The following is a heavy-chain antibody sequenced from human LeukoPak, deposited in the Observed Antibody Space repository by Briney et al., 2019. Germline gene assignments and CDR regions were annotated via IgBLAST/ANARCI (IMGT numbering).Heavy chain of an antibody. CDR3: ASAAGYCSGGSCYSSGFDY. D-gene: IGHD2-15*01. J-gene: IGHJ4*02. V-gene: IGHV1-69*04. Sequence: ASVKVSCKASGGTFSSYAISWVRQAPGQGLEWMGRIIPILGIANYAQKFQGRVTITADKSTSTAYMELSSLRSEDTAVYYCASAAGYCSGGSCYSSGFDYWGQGTLVTVSS. CDR1: GGTFSSYA. CDR2: IIPILGIA.